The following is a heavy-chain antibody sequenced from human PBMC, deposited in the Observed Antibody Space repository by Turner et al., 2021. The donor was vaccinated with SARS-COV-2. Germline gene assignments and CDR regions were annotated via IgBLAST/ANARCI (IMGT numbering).Heavy chain of an antibody. Sequence: QVQLVESGGGVVQPGRSLRLPCAASGFTFSSYGMHWVRQAPGKGLEWVAVISYDGSNKYYADSVKGRFTISRDNSKNTLYLQMNSLRAEDTAVYYCANSLQQLVSRGYYYYYGMDVWGQGTTVTVSS. CDR3: ANSLQQLVSRGYYYYYGMDV. V-gene: IGHV3-30*18. CDR1: GFTFSSYG. D-gene: IGHD6-6*01. J-gene: IGHJ6*02. CDR2: ISYDGSNK.